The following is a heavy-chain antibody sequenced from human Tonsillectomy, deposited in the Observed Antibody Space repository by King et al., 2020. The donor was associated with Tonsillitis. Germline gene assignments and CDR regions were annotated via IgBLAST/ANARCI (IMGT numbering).Heavy chain of an antibody. V-gene: IGHV4-39*01. CDR2: IYYSGST. D-gene: IGHD5-12*01. J-gene: IGHJ4*02. CDR3: ARWPDY. CDR1: GGSISSSSYY. Sequence: QLQESGPGLVKPSETLSLTCTVSGGSISSSSYYWGWIRQPPGKGLEWSGGIYYSGSTYYNPSLQSRVTISVDTAKNQLSLKLSSVTAADTAVYYCARWPDYWGQGTLVTVSS.